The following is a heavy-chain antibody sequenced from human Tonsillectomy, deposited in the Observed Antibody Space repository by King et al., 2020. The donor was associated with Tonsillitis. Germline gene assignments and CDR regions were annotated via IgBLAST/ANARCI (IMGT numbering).Heavy chain of an antibody. CDR1: AGFISNYY. J-gene: IGHJ3*02. CDR3: ASSLWARTFTRPTDAFDI. D-gene: IGHD3-16*01. Sequence: QLQESGPGLVKPSETLSLTCTVSAGFISNYYWSWIRQPSGKGLEWIGYIYYSGSTNYNPSLKCRVTISVDTSKNQFSLNLSSVTAADTAMYYWASSLWARTFTRPTDAFDIWGQGTMVTVSS. CDR2: IYYSGST. V-gene: IGHV4-59*08.